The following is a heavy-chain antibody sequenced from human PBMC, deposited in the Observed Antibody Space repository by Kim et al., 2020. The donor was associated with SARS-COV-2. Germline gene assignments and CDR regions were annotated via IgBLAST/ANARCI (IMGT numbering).Heavy chain of an antibody. CDR2: ISGSDATT. Sequence: GGSLRLSCAASGFTFSAYAMGWVRQAPGKGLEWVSGISGSDATTYYADSVKGRFIISRDNSKNTLHLQMNSLRAEDTAIYYCAKYFGSSGSAFHHWGQGTLVTVSS. V-gene: IGHV3-23*01. CDR1: GFTFSAYA. CDR3: AKYFGSSGSAFHH. J-gene: IGHJ1*01. D-gene: IGHD3-22*01.